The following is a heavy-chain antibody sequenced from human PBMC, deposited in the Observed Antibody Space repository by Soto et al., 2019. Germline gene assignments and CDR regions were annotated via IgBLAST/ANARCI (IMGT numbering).Heavy chain of an antibody. CDR1: GFTFGSYS. J-gene: IGHJ6*03. Sequence: EVQLVESGGGLVQPGGSLRLSCAASGFTFGSYSMNWVRQAPGKGLEWVSFILSSSGVIYYADSGKGRFTISRDNAKNSLYLQMNSLRAEDTAVYYWERDVRARLVASATPSYMAVWGKGNTVTLSS. V-gene: IGHV3-48*01. CDR3: ERDVRARLVASATPSYMAV. D-gene: IGHD2-2*01. CDR2: ILSSSGVI.